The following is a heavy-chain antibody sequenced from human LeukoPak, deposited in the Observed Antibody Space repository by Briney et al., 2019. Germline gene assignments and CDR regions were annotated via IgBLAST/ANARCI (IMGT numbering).Heavy chain of an antibody. CDR3: ARDPLIPSTTVTTSGDY. J-gene: IGHJ4*02. D-gene: IGHD4-17*01. V-gene: IGHV3-11*01. CDR2: ISSSGSTI. Sequence: PGGSLRLSCAASGFTFSDYYMSWIRQAPGKGLEWVSYISSSGSTIYYADSVKGRFTISRDNAKNSLYLQMNSLRAEDTAVYYCARDPLIPSTTVTTSGDYWGQGTLVTVSS. CDR1: GFTFSDYY.